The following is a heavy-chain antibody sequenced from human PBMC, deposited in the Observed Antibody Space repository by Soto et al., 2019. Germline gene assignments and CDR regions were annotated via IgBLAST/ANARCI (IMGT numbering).Heavy chain of an antibody. V-gene: IGHV1-18*04. CDR2: ISGYNGNT. Sequence: QCQLVQSGAEVKKPWASVTVACKASGYTFTSYGVSWVRQAPGQVLEWMGWISGYNGNTNYAEKLKGRVTMTTDTSTGNAYMELRCLRSAAAAVYYCARAGNYCYGSGSAYYYGMDVWGQGITVTVSS. D-gene: IGHD3-10*01. CDR1: GYTFTSYG. J-gene: IGHJ6*02. CDR3: ARAGNYCYGSGSAYYYGMDV.